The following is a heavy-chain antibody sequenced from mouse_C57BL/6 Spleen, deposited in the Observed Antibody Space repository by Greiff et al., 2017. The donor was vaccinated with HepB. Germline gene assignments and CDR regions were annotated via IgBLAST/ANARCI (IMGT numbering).Heavy chain of an antibody. CDR2: IDPKSGGT. CDR3: ARWGYYAMDY. J-gene: IGHJ4*01. CDR1: GYTFTSYW. V-gene: IGHV1-72*01. Sequence: QVQLQQPGAELVKPGASVKLSCKASGYTFTSYWMHWVKQRPGRGLEWIGRIDPKSGGTKYNEKFKSTATLTVDKPSSTAYMQLSSLTSEDSAVYYCARWGYYAMDYWGQGTSVTVSS.